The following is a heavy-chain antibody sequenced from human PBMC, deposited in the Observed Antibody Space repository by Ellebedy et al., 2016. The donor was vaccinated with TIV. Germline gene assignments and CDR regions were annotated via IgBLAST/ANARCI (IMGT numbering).Heavy chain of an antibody. CDR3: AKTRGGIYFDY. V-gene: IGHV3-9*01. J-gene: IGHJ4*02. CDR2: ISWNSLGK. Sequence: GGSLRLSXAASGFPFSDYYMGWTRQAPGKGLEWVSGISWNSLGKDYAASVKGRFIISRDNAKSSLYLEMNSLRPEDTALYYCAKTRGGIYFDYWGLGTLVTVSS. D-gene: IGHD6-25*01. CDR1: GFPFSDYY.